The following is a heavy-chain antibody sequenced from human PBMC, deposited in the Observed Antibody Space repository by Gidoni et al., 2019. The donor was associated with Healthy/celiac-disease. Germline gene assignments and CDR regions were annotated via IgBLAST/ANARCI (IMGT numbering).Heavy chain of an antibody. CDR2: IYYSGST. CDR1: GGSISSSSHY. Sequence: QLQLQESGPGLVKPSATLSLTCTVSGGSISSSSHYWGWIRLPPGKGLEWIGSIYYSGSTYYNPSLKSRVTISVDTSKNQFSLKLSSVTAADTAVYYCARSPRGYCSGGSCYSGGWFDPWGQGTLVTVSS. J-gene: IGHJ5*02. V-gene: IGHV4-39*01. D-gene: IGHD2-15*01. CDR3: ARSPRGYCSGGSCYSGGWFDP.